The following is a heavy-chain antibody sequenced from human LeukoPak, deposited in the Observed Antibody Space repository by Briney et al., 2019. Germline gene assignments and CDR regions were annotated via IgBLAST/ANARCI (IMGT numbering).Heavy chain of an antibody. CDR2: IIPIFGTA. V-gene: IGHV1-69*13. D-gene: IGHD2-21*02. J-gene: IGHJ4*02. CDR3: ARARVVTQYFDY. CDR1: GGTFSSYA. Sequence: SVKVSCKASGGTFSSYAISWVRQAPGQGPEWMGGIIPIFGTANYAQKFQGRVTITADESTSTAYMELSSLRSEDTAVYYCARARVVTQYFDYWGQGTLVTVSS.